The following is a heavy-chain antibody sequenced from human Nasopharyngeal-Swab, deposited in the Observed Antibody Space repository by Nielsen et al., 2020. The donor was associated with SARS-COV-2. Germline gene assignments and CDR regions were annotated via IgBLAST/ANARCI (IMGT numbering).Heavy chain of an antibody. CDR1: GFSLSTSGMC. J-gene: IGHJ3*02. V-gene: IGHV2-70*11. CDR3: ARETPRVAFDI. D-gene: IGHD2-15*01. Sequence: SGPTLAKPTQILTLTCTFSGFSLSTSGMCVTWIRQPPGKALEWLARLDWDDDKYYSTSLQTRLTISKDTSKNQVVLTMTNMDPVDTATYYCARETPRVAFDIWGQGTMVTVSS. CDR2: LDWDDDK.